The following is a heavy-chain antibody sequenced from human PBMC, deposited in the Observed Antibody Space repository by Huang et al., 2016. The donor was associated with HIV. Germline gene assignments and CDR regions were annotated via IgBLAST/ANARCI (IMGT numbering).Heavy chain of an antibody. Sequence: QVQLVESGGGLVKPGGSLRLSCAASGLVFSDHYMNWIRQAQGKGLEWISYISISGTTIRYADSVKGRFTISRDNAKKSLFLEMNSLRVEDTAVYYCARRMAGWDDVFDMWGQGTMVTVSS. V-gene: IGHV3-11*01. CDR2: ISISGTTI. J-gene: IGHJ3*02. D-gene: IGHD6-19*01. CDR3: ARRMAGWDDVFDM. CDR1: GLVFSDHY.